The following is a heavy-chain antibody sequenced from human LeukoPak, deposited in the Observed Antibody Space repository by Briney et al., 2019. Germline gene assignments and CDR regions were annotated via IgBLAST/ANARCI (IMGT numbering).Heavy chain of an antibody. CDR1: ARTFSSYA. J-gene: IGHJ4*02. CDR2: IIPIFGTS. V-gene: IGHV1-69*05. Sequence: ASVKVSCKASARTFSSYAISWVRQAPGQGLEWKARIIPIFGTSEYAQKFQGRVTITTDESTSTAFMELSGLRSEDTAVYYCTKDHEGYFDYWGQGSLVTVSS. CDR3: TKDHEGYFDY.